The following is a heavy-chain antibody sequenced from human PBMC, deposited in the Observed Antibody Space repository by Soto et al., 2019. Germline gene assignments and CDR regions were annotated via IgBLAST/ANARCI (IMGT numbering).Heavy chain of an antibody. D-gene: IGHD5-18*01. CDR3: AGPRESYGYGGYYYYGMDV. J-gene: IGHJ6*02. V-gene: IGHV5-10-1*01. CDR1: VYSFTRYW. Sequence: GESLKISCKGSVYSFTRYWISWVRQMPGKGLEWMGRIDPSDSYTNYSASFQGHVTIFADKSLSTTYLPCSRLKAPDPAMVYWAGPRESYGYGGYYYYGMDVWGQGTTVTVSS. CDR2: IDPSDSYT.